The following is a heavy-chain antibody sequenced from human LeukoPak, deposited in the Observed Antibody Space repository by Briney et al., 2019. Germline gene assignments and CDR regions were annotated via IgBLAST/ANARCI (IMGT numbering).Heavy chain of an antibody. CDR3: ARGGYSGYDRAIAAAGTLYYYYYGMDV. D-gene: IGHD6-13*01. CDR2: INHSGST. Sequence: SETLSLTCAVYGGSFSGYYWSWIRQPPGKGLEWIGEINHSGSTNYNPSLKSQVTISVDTSKNQFSLKLSSVTAADTAVYYCARGGYSGYDRAIAAAGTLYYYYYGMDVWGKGTTVTVSS. CDR1: GGSFSGYY. V-gene: IGHV4-34*01. J-gene: IGHJ6*04.